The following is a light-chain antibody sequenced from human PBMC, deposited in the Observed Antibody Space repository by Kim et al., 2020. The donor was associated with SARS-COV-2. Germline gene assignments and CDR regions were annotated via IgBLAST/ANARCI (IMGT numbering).Light chain of an antibody. CDR1: QSISTY. CDR2: GAS. Sequence: DIQMTQSPSSLSASVGDRVTITCRASQSISTYLNWYQQKPGKAPKLLIYGASNLPSGVPSKFSGSGSGTDFTLTTSTLQPEDFGTYYCQQGYSTFGQGTKLEI. V-gene: IGKV1-39*01. CDR3: QQGYST. J-gene: IGKJ2*01.